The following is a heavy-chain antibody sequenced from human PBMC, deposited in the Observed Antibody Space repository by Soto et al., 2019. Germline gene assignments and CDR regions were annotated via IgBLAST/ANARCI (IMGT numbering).Heavy chain of an antibody. J-gene: IGHJ6*02. CDR1: GFTFSSYA. V-gene: IGHV3-23*01. CDR3: AKDLRAVTTVWYYYYGMDV. D-gene: IGHD4-17*01. CDR2: ISGSGGST. Sequence: LRLSCAASGFTFSSYAMSWVRQAPGKGLEWVSAISGSGGSTYYADSVKGRFTISRDNSKNTLYLQMNSLRAEDTAVYYCAKDLRAVTTVWYYYYGMDVWGQGTTVTVSS.